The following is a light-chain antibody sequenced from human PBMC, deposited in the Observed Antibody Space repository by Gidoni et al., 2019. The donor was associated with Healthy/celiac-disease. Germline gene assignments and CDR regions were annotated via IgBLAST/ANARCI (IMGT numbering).Light chain of an antibody. Sequence: SYVLTQPPSVSVAPGKTARITCGGNNIGSKSVHWYQQKPGQAPVLVIYYDSDRPSGIPERFSGSNSGNTATLTISRVEAGDEADYYCQVWDSSSDHPVVFGGGTKLTGL. J-gene: IGLJ2*01. CDR1: NIGSKS. CDR2: YDS. V-gene: IGLV3-21*04. CDR3: QVWDSSSDHPVV.